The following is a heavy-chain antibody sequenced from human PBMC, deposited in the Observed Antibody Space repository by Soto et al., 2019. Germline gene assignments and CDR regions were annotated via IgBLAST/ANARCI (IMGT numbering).Heavy chain of an antibody. Sequence: GASVKVSCKASGYTFTGYYMHWVRQAPGQGLEWMGWINPNSGGTIYAQKFQGWATMTRDTSISTAYMELSSLRSEDTAVYYCARKGDSSSWTEMAYYYYGIDVWGQGTTVTVSS. J-gene: IGHJ6*02. CDR1: GYTFTGYY. D-gene: IGHD6-13*01. V-gene: IGHV1-2*04. CDR3: ARKGDSSSWTEMAYYYYGIDV. CDR2: INPNSGGT.